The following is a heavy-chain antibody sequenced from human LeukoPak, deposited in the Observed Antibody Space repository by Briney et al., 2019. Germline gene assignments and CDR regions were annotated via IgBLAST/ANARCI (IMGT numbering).Heavy chain of an antibody. J-gene: IGHJ4*02. CDR1: GGSISTYY. CDR3: ARKGPYGDDFDY. Sequence: SETLSLTCAFSGGSISTYYWSWIRQPPGKGLEWIGYIYYSGSTNYNPSLKSRVTISVDTSKNQFSLKLSSVTAADTAVSYCARKGPYGDDFDYWGQGTLVAVAT. D-gene: IGHD4-17*01. V-gene: IGHV4-59*08. CDR2: IYYSGST.